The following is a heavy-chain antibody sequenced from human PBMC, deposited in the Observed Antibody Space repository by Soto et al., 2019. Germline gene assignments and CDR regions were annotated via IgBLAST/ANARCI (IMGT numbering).Heavy chain of an antibody. Sequence: PGGSLRLSCAASGLNFRSYWMHWVRQAPGKGLEKVSYISSSSSTIFYTESVKGRFTVSRDNAKNSLYLKMNSLRAEDMSVYYCARPTYYYDSSGPPAYWGQGTLVTVSS. CDR3: ARPTYYYDSSGPPAY. CDR2: ISSSSSTI. CDR1: GLNFRSYW. J-gene: IGHJ4*02. D-gene: IGHD3-22*01. V-gene: IGHV3-48*01.